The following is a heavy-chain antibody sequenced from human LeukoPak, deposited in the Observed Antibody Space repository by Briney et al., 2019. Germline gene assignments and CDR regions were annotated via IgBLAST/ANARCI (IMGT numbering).Heavy chain of an antibody. CDR2: IIPILGIA. CDR1: GGTFSSYA. D-gene: IGHD4-4*01. CDR3: ARANSNYFRKDWFDP. J-gene: IGHJ5*02. Sequence: GSSVKVSRKASGGTFSSYAISWVRQAPGQGLEWMGRIIPILGIANYAQKFQGRVTITADKSTSTAYMELSSLRSEDTAVYYCARANSNYFRKDWFDPWGQGTLVTVSS. V-gene: IGHV1-69*04.